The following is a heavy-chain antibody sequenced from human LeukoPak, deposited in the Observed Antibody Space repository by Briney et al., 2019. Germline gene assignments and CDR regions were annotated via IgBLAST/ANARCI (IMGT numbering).Heavy chain of an antibody. V-gene: IGHV4-34*01. Sequence: SSQTLPLTCAVSGGSMSSYYWSWIRQPPGKGLEWIGEINHSGSTNYNPSLKSRVTISIDGSKNQFSLKLSSVTAADTAVYYCARGNIVVVPAAFGYYYYMDVWGKGPRSPSP. CDR2: INHSGST. CDR1: GGSMSSYY. D-gene: IGHD2-2*01. J-gene: IGHJ6*03. CDR3: ARGNIVVVPAAFGYYYYMDV.